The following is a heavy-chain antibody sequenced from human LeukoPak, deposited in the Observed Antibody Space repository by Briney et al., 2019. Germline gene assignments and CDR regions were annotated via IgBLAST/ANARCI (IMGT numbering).Heavy chain of an antibody. D-gene: IGHD2/OR15-2a*01. CDR2: INSDGSTT. V-gene: IGHV3-74*01. CDR3: ASLSQYPSAWFDP. Sequence: SGGSLRLSCAASGFTFSSYWMSWVRQTPGKGLEWVSRINSDGSTTTYADSVKGRFTISRDNTKNMLYLQMNSLTAEDTAMYYCASLSQYPSAWFDPWGQGTLVTVSS. J-gene: IGHJ5*02. CDR1: GFTFSSYW.